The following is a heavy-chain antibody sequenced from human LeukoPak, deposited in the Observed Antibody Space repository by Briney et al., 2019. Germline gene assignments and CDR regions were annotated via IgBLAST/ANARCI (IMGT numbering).Heavy chain of an antibody. CDR1: GYTFTGHY. D-gene: IGHD3-3*02. CDR3: ARDLSDYYYYMDV. Sequence: ASVKVSCKASGYTFTGHYMHWVRQAPGQGLEWMGWINPNSGGTNYAQKFQGRVTMTRDTSISTAYMELSRLRSDDTAVYYCARDLSDYYYYMDVWGKGTTVTVSS. V-gene: IGHV1-2*02. CDR2: INPNSGGT. J-gene: IGHJ6*03.